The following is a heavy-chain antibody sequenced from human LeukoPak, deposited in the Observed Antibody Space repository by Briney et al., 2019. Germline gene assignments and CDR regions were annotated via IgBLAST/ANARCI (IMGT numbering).Heavy chain of an antibody. V-gene: IGHV1-18*04. D-gene: IGHD6-13*01. Sequence: GASVKVSCKASGYTFTAYYLHWVRQAPGQGLEWMGWISAYNGNTNYAQKLQGRVTMTTDTSTSTAYMELRSLRSDDTAVYYCARDTSSWYNPDPFDYWGQGTLVTVSS. J-gene: IGHJ4*02. CDR3: ARDTSSWYNPDPFDY. CDR2: ISAYNGNT. CDR1: GYTFTAYY.